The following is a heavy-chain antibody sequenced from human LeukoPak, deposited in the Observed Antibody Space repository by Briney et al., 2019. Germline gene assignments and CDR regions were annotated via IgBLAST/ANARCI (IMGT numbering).Heavy chain of an antibody. CDR1: GFTFNNYD. D-gene: IGHD3-22*01. V-gene: IGHV3-23*01. Sequence: PGGSLRLSCAASGFTFNNYDMSWVRQAPGKGLEWVSAISGSGGSTYYADSVKGRFTISRDNSKNTLYLQMNSLRAEDTAVYYCAKAMELITMIVVVHYYFDYWGQGTLVTVSS. CDR3: AKAMELITMIVVVHYYFDY. CDR2: ISGSGGST. J-gene: IGHJ4*02.